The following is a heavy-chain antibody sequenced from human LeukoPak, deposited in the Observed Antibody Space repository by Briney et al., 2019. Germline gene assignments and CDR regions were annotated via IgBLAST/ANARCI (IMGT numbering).Heavy chain of an antibody. Sequence: GGPLSLLCGASGFTLSSYALHWLRQSPRKGVEGVSTIGGSGDSTYYADSVKGRFTIPRDNSKNTLYLQMNSLRAEDTALYYCAKGTSSWHEFDSWGQGTLVTVSS. CDR1: GFTLSSYA. J-gene: IGHJ4*02. CDR3: AKGTSSWHEFDS. D-gene: IGHD6-13*01. CDR2: IGGSGDST. V-gene: IGHV3-23*01.